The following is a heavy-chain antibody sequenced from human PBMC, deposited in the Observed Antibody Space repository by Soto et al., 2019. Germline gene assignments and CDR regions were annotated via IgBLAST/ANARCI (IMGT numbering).Heavy chain of an antibody. J-gene: IGHJ4*02. CDR2: IYYSGST. V-gene: IGHV4-39*01. CDR3: ARHHEYSSSSSAYYFDY. Sequence: SETLSLTCTVSGGSISSSSYYWGWIRQPPGKGLEWIGSIYYSGSTYYNPSLKSRVTISVDTSKNQFSLKLSSVTAADTAVYYCARHHEYSSSSSAYYFDYWGQGTLVTVSS. D-gene: IGHD6-6*01. CDR1: GGSISSSSYY.